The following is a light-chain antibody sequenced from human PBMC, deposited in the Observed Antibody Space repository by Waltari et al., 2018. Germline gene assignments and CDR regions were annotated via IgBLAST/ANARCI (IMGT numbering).Light chain of an antibody. CDR3: ATWDDNLTGVV. V-gene: IGLV1-44*01. Sequence: QSVLTQPPSASGTPGQRVTISCSGSSSNIGNNPINWYHQLPGTAPKLLIYSNNQRPSGVPDRFAGSKSDTSASLTISGLQSEDEADYYCATWDDNLTGVVCGGGTKLTV. CDR1: SSNIGNNP. J-gene: IGLJ2*01. CDR2: SNN.